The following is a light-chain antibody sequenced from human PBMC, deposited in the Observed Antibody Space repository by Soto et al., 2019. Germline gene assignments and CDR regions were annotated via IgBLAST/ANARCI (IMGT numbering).Light chain of an antibody. V-gene: IGKV1-5*01. CDR2: DAS. J-gene: IGKJ1*01. CDR1: QSISRW. CDR3: QQYNSYSWT. Sequence: DIQMTQSPSTPAASVGDRVTLPCRASQSISRWLEWYQQKPGKAPKLLIYDASSLESGVPSRFSGSGSGTEFTLTISSLQPDDFATYYCQQYNSYSWTFGQGTKVDIK.